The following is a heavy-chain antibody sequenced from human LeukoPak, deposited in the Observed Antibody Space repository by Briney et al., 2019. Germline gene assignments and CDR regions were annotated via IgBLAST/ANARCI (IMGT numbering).Heavy chain of an antibody. CDR2: INPGNGYT. V-gene: IGHV1-3*03. CDR1: GYTFTNYA. J-gene: IGHJ4*02. Sequence: ASVKVSCKASGYTFTNYAMHWVRQAPGQTLEWLGWINPGNGYTKYSQEFQGRVTISRDTSASTAYMDLSSLRSEDMAVYYCAIRDGHRDYWGQGTLATVSS. CDR3: AIRDGHRDY. D-gene: IGHD5-24*01.